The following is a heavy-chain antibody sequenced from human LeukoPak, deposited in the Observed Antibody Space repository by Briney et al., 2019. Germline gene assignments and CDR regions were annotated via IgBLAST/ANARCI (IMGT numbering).Heavy chain of an antibody. Sequence: GGSLRLSCAASDFSFITYAMSWVRQAPGKGLEWVSTISGVGDATYYADSVKGRFTISRDNSKNTVDLLMNSLGAEDTAVYYCARDSLMLRGPLVIYYFDFWGQGTLVTVS. V-gene: IGHV3-23*01. J-gene: IGHJ4*02. D-gene: IGHD3-10*01. CDR1: DFSFITYA. CDR3: ARDSLMLRGPLVIYYFDF. CDR2: ISGVGDAT.